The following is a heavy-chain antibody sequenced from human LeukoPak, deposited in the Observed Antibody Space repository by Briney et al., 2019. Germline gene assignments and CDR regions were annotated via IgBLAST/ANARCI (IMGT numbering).Heavy chain of an antibody. Sequence: SETLSLTCAVHGASFVGRHWSWIRQPPGKGLEWLGEASHAGITNYNPPLKSRVSISVDTSKDQFSLNLASVTAADTAIYYCARGRANWDYDFDYWGPGTLVTVSS. CDR2: ASHAGIT. J-gene: IGHJ4*02. V-gene: IGHV4-34*01. CDR1: GASFVGRH. CDR3: ARGRANWDYDFDY. D-gene: IGHD1-7*01.